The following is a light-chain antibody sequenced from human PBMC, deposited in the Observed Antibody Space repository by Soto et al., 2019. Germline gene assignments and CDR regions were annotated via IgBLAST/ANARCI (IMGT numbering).Light chain of an antibody. CDR1: QSVKTF. J-gene: IGKJ5*01. CDR3: QQRSNWPPIT. V-gene: IGKV3-11*01. CDR2: DAS. Sequence: IVLGQYPLTLSLSPEARATLSCRASQSVKTFLVWYQHRPGQAPRVLIYDASHRATGIPARFSGSGSGTDFTLTISSLEPEDAALYYCQQRSNWPPITFGQGTRLEIK.